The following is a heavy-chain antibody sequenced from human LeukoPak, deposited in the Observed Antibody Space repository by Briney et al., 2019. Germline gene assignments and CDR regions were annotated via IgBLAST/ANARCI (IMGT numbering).Heavy chain of an antibody. Sequence: GGSLRLSCAASGFTFSSYSMNWVRQAPGKGLEWVSYISSTSSSSIYYADSVKGRFTISRDNAKNSLYLQMNSLRAEDTAVYYCARGMSTTGTTVWGQGTLVTVSS. V-gene: IGHV3-48*04. CDR3: ARGMSTTGTTV. J-gene: IGHJ4*02. D-gene: IGHD1-1*01. CDR1: GFTFSSYS. CDR2: ISSTSSSSI.